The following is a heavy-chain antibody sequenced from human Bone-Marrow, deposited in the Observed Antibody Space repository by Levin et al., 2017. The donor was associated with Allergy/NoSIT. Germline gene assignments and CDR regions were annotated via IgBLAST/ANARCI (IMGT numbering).Heavy chain of an antibody. V-gene: IGHV3-30*04. CDR3: ATAGPTSGYADAFEF. CDR2: ISHDETSI. CDR1: GFTFSRYV. D-gene: IGHD3-22*01. J-gene: IGHJ3*01. Sequence: GGSLRLSCVVSGFTFSRYVLHWVRQAPGKGLEWVAVISHDETSIIYADFVKGRFTISKDNSENTLYLQMNTLRDEDTAMYYCATAGPTSGYADAFEFWGQGTMVTVSS.